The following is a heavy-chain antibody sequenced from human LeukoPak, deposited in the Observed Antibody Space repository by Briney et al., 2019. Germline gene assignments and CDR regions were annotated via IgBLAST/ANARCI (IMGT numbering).Heavy chain of an antibody. CDR2: ISGSGGST. CDR1: GFTFSSYA. V-gene: IGHV3-23*01. Sequence: PGGSLRLSCAASGFTFSSYAMSWVRQAPGKGLEWVSAISGSGGSTYYADSVKGRFTISRDNSKNTLYLQMNSLRAEDTAVYYCAKDQGYYYDSSGYPDYWGQGTLVTVSS. J-gene: IGHJ4*02. D-gene: IGHD3-22*01. CDR3: AKDQGYYYDSSGYPDY.